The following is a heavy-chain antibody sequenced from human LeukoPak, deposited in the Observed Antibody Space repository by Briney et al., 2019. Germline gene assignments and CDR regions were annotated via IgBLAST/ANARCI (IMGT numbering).Heavy chain of an antibody. V-gene: IGHV4-34*01. CDR3: ARQNDIQGFDY. CDR2: INHSGST. J-gene: IGHJ4*02. Sequence: SETLSLTCAVYGGSFSGYYWSWIRQPPGKGLEWIGEINHSGSTNYNPSLKSRVTISVDTSKIQFSLKLSSVTAADTAVYYCARQNDIQGFDYWGQGTLVTVSS. D-gene: IGHD2-8*01. CDR1: GGSFSGYY.